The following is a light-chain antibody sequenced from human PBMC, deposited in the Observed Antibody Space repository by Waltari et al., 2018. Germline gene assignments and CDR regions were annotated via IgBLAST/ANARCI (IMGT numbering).Light chain of an antibody. CDR2: AAS. J-gene: IGKJ1*01. V-gene: IGKV1-39*01. CDR3: QQSYSIPLT. CDR1: QSIGYY. Sequence: DIQMTQSPSSLSASVGDRVTIPCRASQSIGYYLNWFQQKPGKPPKVLIFAASGLQSGVPSRFSGSGSGTDFTLTITSLHPEDFATYYCQQSYSIPLTFGQGTKVEIK.